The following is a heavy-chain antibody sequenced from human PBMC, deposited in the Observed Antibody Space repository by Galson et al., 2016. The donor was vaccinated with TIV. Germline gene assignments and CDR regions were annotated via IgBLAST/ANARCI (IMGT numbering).Heavy chain of an antibody. CDR3: ARDVPCGGDCYFFDF. D-gene: IGHD2-21*02. CDR1: GDTFSNYV. V-gene: IGHV1-69*10. CDR2: IIPIHGLS. J-gene: IGHJ4*02. Sequence: QSGAEVKKPGASVKVSCKASGDTFSNYVISWVRQAPGQGLEWMGGIIPIHGLSNHAQKFQGRLIIAADKLTSTVYMELSSLTSEDTAVYYCARDVPCGGDCYFFDFWGQGTRVTVSS.